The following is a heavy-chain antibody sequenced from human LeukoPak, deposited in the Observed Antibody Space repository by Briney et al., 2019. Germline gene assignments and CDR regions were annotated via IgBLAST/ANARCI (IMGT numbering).Heavy chain of an antibody. D-gene: IGHD1-1*01. J-gene: IGHJ4*02. CDR3: ARVNARAFFDY. V-gene: IGHV4-59*01. CDR2: IYYSGST. Sequence: SETLSLTCTVSGGSISSYYWSWIRQPPGKGLEWIGYIYYSGSTNYNPSLKSRVTISVDTSKNQFSLKLSSVTAAGTAVYYCARVNARAFFDYWGQGTLVTVSS. CDR1: GGSISSYY.